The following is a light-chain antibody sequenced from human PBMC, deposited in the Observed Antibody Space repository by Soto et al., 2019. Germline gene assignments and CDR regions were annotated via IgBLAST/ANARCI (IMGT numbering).Light chain of an antibody. V-gene: IGKV3-20*01. CDR1: QSVSSSY. CDR2: GAS. J-gene: IGKJ1*01. CDR3: QQYGSSPLT. Sequence: IVLSQSPATLSLSPGERVTLSCRASQSVSSSYLAWYQQKPGQAPRLLIYGASSWATGVPDRFSGSGSGTDFTLTISRLEPEDFAVYYCQQYGSSPLTFGQGTKVDIK.